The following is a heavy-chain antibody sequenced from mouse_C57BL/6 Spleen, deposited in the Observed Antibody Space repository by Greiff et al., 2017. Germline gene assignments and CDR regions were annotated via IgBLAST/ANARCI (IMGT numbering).Heavy chain of an antibody. V-gene: IGHV1-15*01. D-gene: IGHD3-1*01. J-gene: IGHJ2*01. CDR3: TRSGGNYFDY. Sequence: VQLQESGAELVRPGASVTLSCKASGYTFTDYEMHWVKQTPVHGLAWIGAIDPETGGTAYNQKFKGKAILTADKSSSTAYMELRSLTSEDSAVYYCTRSGGNYFDYWGQGTTLTVSS. CDR2: IDPETGGT. CDR1: GYTFTDYE.